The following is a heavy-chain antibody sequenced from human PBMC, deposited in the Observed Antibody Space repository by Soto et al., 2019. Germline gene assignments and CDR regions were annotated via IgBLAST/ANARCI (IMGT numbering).Heavy chain of an antibody. CDR2: ISISSSYM. J-gene: IGHJ4*02. Sequence: XGSLRLSRAASRFSLSSYRMNWVRQAPGKGLEWVSYISISSSYMDSIESVKGRFTISRDNAKNSLYLQMNRLRAEDTAIYYCARESCSGASCYLLGLWGQGTLVTVSS. V-gene: IGHV3-21*01. D-gene: IGHD2-15*01. CDR1: RFSLSSYR. CDR3: ARESCSGASCYLLGL.